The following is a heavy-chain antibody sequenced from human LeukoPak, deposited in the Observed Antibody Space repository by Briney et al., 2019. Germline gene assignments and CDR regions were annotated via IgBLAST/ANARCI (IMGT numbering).Heavy chain of an antibody. V-gene: IGHV3-21*01. Sequence: GGSLRLSCAASGFTFSSYSMNWVRQAPGKGLEWVSSISSSSSYIYYADSVKGRFTISRDNAKSSLYLQMNSLRAEDTAVYYCARPRHGDPGGYWGQGTLVTVSS. CDR2: ISSSSSYI. J-gene: IGHJ4*02. CDR3: ARPRHGDPGGY. D-gene: IGHD4-17*01. CDR1: GFTFSSYS.